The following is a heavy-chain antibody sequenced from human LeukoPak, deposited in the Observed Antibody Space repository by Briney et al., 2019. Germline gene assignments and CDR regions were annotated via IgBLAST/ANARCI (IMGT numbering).Heavy chain of an antibody. J-gene: IGHJ6*02. CDR1: GFTFSSYA. D-gene: IGHD2-21*02. CDR2: ISGSGGST. Sequence: GGSLRLSCAASGFTFSSYAMSWVRQAPGKGLEWVSAISGSGGSTYYADSVKGRFTISRDNSKNTLYLQMNSLRAEGTAVYYCAKNQYCGGDEKDCWGDYYGMDVWGQGTTVTVSS. V-gene: IGHV3-23*01. CDR3: AKNQYCGGDEKDCWGDYYGMDV.